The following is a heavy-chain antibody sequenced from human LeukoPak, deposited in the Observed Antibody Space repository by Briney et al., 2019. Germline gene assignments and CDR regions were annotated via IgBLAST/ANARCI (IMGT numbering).Heavy chain of an antibody. V-gene: IGHV1-46*01. CDR3: ARGLITFGASFDY. J-gene: IGHJ4*02. CDR2: INPSGGST. CDR1: GYTFTRYY. D-gene: IGHD3-16*01. Sequence: ASVKVSCKASGYTFTRYYMHWVRQAPRQGLEWMGIINPSGGSTSYAQKFQGRVTMSRDTSTSTVYMELSSLRSEDTAVYYCARGLITFGASFDYWGQGTLVTVSS.